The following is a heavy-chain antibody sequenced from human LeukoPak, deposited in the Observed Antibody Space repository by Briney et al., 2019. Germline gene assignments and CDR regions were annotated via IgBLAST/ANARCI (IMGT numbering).Heavy chain of an antibody. CDR2: IYYSGST. J-gene: IGHJ6*03. CDR3: ARVSPAKWLTHYYYYMDV. D-gene: IGHD6-19*01. CDR1: GGSISSYY. Sequence: SETLSLTCTVSGGSISSYYWSWIRQPPGKGLEWIGYIYYSGSTNYNPSLKSRVTISVDTSKKQFSLKLTSVTAADTAVYYCARVSPAKWLTHYYYYMDVWGKGTTVTISS. V-gene: IGHV4-59*01.